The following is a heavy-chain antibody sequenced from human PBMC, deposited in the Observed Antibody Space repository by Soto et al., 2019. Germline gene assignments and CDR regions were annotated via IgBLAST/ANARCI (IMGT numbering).Heavy chain of an antibody. J-gene: IGHJ4*02. V-gene: IGHV4-34*01. CDR3: ARGQRVGVITAWFDY. CDR1: VGSFSGYY. D-gene: IGHD3-22*01. Sequence: TLSLTCAVYVGSFSGYYWSWIRQPPGKGLEWIGEINHSGSTNYNPSLKSRVTISVDTSKNQFSLKLSSVTAADTAVYYCARGQRVGVITAWFDYWGQGTLVTVSS. CDR2: INHSGST.